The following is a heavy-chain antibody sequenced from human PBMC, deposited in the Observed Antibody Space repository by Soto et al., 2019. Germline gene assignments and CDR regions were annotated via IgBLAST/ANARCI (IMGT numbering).Heavy chain of an antibody. V-gene: IGHV1-46*01. Sequence: QVQLVQSGAEVRKPGASVKISCKASGYIFTRHFVHWVRQAPGQGLEWMGLMNPNDGSTDYGQKFQGRVTMTTGPSTGTGYMELGSLRSEDTAVYYCARVNSGAYWYFDLWGRGTLVTVSP. D-gene: IGHD1-26*01. CDR3: ARVNSGAYWYFDL. CDR1: GYIFTRHF. J-gene: IGHJ2*01. CDR2: MNPNDGST.